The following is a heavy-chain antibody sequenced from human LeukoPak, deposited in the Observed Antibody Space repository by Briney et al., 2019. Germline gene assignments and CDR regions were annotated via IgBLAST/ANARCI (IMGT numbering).Heavy chain of an antibody. CDR3: ARAGITMVRGVIILYDAFDI. CDR1: GGSISSGDYY. Sequence: SQTLSLTCTVSGGSISSGDYYWSWIRQPAGKGLEWIGRIYTSGSTNYNPSLKSRVTMSVDTSKNQFSLKLSSVTAADTAVYYCARAGITMVRGVIILYDAFDIWGQGTMVTVSS. D-gene: IGHD3-10*01. J-gene: IGHJ3*02. V-gene: IGHV4-61*02. CDR2: IYTSGST.